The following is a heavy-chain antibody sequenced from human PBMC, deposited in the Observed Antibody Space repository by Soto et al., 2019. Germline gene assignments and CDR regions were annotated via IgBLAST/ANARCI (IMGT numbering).Heavy chain of an antibody. V-gene: IGHV3-53*01. J-gene: IGHJ4*02. Sequence: EVKVIESGGDLIEPGGSLRLSCAASGFKVGSSYVTWVRQAPGEGLEWVSVIVSGGSTYYADSVTGRFTVSRDVSNNTVCLHMSSLRAEDTAVYFCATDSRNVGIGYFDSWGLGTLVTVSS. CDR3: ATDSRNVGIGYFDS. CDR1: GFKVGSSY. CDR2: IVSGGST. D-gene: IGHD1-26*01.